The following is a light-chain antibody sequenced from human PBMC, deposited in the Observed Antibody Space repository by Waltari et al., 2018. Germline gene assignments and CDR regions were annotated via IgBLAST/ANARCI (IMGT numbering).Light chain of an antibody. Sequence: DIQMTQSPSSLSASVGDRVTITCRAGPSISSHLNWYQQKPGEAPKLLIFAASSLKSGVPSRFSGSGSGTDFTLTISSLQPEDFAVYYCQQSYSPFRTFGPGTKVESK. CDR2: AAS. V-gene: IGKV1-39*01. CDR1: PSISSH. J-gene: IGKJ1*01. CDR3: QQSYSPFRT.